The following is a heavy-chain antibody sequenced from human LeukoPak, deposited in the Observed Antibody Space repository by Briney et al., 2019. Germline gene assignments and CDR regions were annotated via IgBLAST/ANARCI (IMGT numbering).Heavy chain of an antibody. CDR3: ARESRTLHYFYYMDV. CDR2: IYYSGST. Sequence: PSETLSLTCTVSGGSISSYYWSWIRQPPGKGLEWIGYIYYSGSTNYNPSLKSRVTISVDTSKNQFSLKLSSVTAADTAVYYCARESRTLHYFYYMDVWGKGTTVTVSS. V-gene: IGHV4-59*01. CDR1: GGSISSYY. J-gene: IGHJ6*03.